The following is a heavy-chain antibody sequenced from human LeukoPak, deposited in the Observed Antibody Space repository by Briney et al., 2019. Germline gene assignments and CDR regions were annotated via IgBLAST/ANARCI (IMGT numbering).Heavy chain of an antibody. J-gene: IGHJ6*02. D-gene: IGHD6-13*01. CDR1: GFTFSSYA. CDR2: ISYDGSNK. CDR3: AREGPGIAAAGDHPSRDV. V-gene: IGHV3-30-3*01. Sequence: GRSLRLSCAASGFTFSSYAMHWVRQAPGKGLEWVAVISYDGSNKFYADSVKGRFTISRDNSKNTLYLQMNSLRAEDSAVYYCAREGPGIAAAGDHPSRDVWGQGTTVTVSS.